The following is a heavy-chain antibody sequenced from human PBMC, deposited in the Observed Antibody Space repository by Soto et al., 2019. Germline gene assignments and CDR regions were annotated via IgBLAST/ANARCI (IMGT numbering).Heavy chain of an antibody. CDR1: GFTVSTKY. V-gene: IGHV3-66*01. J-gene: IGHJ4*02. CDR2: IYSGGST. D-gene: IGHD3-16*01. CDR3: ARDPWAADY. Sequence: EVQLVESGGGLVQHGGSLRLSCAASGFTVSTKYMSWVRQAPGKGLEWVSVIYSGGSTFYADSVRGRFTISRDNSKNTVNLQMNSLRAEDTDVYYCARDPWAADYWGQGTLVTVSS.